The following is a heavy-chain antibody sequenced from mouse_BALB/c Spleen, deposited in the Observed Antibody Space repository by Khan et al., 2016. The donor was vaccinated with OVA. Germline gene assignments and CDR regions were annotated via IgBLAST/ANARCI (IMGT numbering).Heavy chain of an antibody. CDR1: GFSLSRYN. V-gene: IGHV2-6-4*01. CDR3: ARAYYRYDGYYAMDY. J-gene: IGHJ4*01. Sequence: VDLVESEPGLVAPSQSLFITCTVSGFSLSRYNIHWVRQPPGKVLEWLGMIWGGGTTNYNSALKSRLSISKDNSKGQVFLKMHSLQTDDTAIYYCARAYYRYDGYYAMDYWGQGTSVTVSS. D-gene: IGHD2-14*01. CDR2: IWGGGTT.